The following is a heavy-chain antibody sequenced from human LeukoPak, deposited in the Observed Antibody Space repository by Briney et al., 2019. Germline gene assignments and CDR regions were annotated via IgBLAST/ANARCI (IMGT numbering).Heavy chain of an antibody. D-gene: IGHD6-19*01. CDR1: GGSFSGYY. J-gene: IGHJ4*02. V-gene: IGHV4-34*01. Sequence: SETLSLTCAVYGGSFSGYYWSSIRQPPGKGLEWIGEINHSGSTNYNPSLKSRVTISVDTSKNQFSLKLSSVTAADTAVYYCARGASPNIAVAGTIDYWGQGTLVTVSS. CDR3: ARGASPNIAVAGTIDY. CDR2: INHSGST.